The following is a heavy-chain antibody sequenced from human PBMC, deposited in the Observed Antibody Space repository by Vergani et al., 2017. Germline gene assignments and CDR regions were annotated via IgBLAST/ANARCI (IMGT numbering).Heavy chain of an antibody. D-gene: IGHD2-2*01. V-gene: IGHV3-11*01. CDR1: GFTFSDYY. J-gene: IGHJ6*03. CDR2: ISSSGSTI. CDR3: AREDGIVLVPAAYYYYMDV. Sequence: QVQLVESGGGLVKPGGSLRLSCAASGFTFSDYYMSWIRQAPGKGLEWVSYISSSGSTIYYAESVKGRFIISRDNAKNSLYLRMNSLRAEDTAVYYCAREDGIVLVPAAYYYYMDVWGKGTTVTVSS.